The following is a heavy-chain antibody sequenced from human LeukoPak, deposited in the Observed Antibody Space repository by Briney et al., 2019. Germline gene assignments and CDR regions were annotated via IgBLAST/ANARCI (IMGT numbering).Heavy chain of an antibody. CDR3: ARDPSPPIVVVVAATLDY. Sequence: GGSLRLSCAASGLTFSSYAMRWVRQAPGKGLEWVSSITSNSSYIYYADSVKGRFTISRDNAKNSLYLQMNSLRAEDTAVYYCARDPSPPIVVVVAATLDYWGQGTLVTVPS. CDR1: GLTFSSYA. J-gene: IGHJ4*02. CDR2: ITSNSSYI. V-gene: IGHV3-21*01. D-gene: IGHD2-15*01.